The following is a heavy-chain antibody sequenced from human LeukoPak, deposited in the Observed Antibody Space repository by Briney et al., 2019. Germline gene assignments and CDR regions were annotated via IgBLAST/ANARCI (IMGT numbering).Heavy chain of an antibody. J-gene: IGHJ5*02. CDR2: IYTSGST. D-gene: IGHD6-19*01. Sequence: GGSLRLSCGASGVSFSTHTMNWVRQAPGKGLEWVSLIYTSGSTYYADSVKGRFTISRDNSKNTLYLQMNSLRAEDTAVYYCARGRIAVAGKGASWFDPWGQGTLVTVSS. V-gene: IGHV3-53*01. CDR1: GVSFSTHT. CDR3: ARGRIAVAGKGASWFDP.